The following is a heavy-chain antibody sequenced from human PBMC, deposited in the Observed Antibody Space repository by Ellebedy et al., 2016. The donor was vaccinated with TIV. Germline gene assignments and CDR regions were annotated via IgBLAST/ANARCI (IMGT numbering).Heavy chain of an antibody. D-gene: IGHD1-1*01. V-gene: IGHV4-34*01. Sequence: GSLRLSXAVYGGSFSGYYWSWIRQPPGKGLEWIGEINHSGSTNYNPSLKSRVTISVDTSKNQFSLKLSSVTAADTAVYYCASRLYNWNLWGQGTLVTVSS. CDR3: ASRLYNWNL. CDR1: GGSFSGYY. J-gene: IGHJ5*02. CDR2: INHSGST.